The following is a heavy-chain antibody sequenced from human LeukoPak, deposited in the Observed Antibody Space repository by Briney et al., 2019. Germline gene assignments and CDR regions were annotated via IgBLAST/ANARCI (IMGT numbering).Heavy chain of an antibody. Sequence: GGSLRLSCAASGFTFSNYGMHWVRQAPGKGLEGVAFIRFDGFNKYYADSVKGRFTISRDNSKNTMYVQMNSLRAEDTAVYYCAGYYDILTGYYNWGQGTLVTVSS. CDR1: GFTFSNYG. J-gene: IGHJ4*02. CDR2: IRFDGFNK. V-gene: IGHV3-30*02. D-gene: IGHD3-9*01. CDR3: AGYYDILTGYYN.